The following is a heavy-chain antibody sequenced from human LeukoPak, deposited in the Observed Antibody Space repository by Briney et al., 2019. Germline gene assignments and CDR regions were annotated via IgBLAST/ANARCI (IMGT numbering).Heavy chain of an antibody. CDR3: ARGVVPAAIWVYYYGMDV. D-gene: IGHD2-2*02. J-gene: IGHJ6*02. CDR2: INPNSGGT. V-gene: IGHV1-2*04. CDR1: GYTFTGYY. Sequence: ASVKVSCKASGYTFTGYYMHWVRQAPGQGLEWMGWINPNSGGTNYAQKFQGWVTMTRDTSISTAYMELSRLRSDDTAVYYCARGVVPAAIWVYYYGMDVWGQGTTVTVSS.